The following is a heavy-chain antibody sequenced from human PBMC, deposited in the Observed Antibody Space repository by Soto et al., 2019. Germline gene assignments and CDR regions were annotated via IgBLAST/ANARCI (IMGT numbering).Heavy chain of an antibody. D-gene: IGHD6-6*01. CDR3: ARGGTSSSRFFDF. CDR2: IYSSDSDT. J-gene: IGHJ4*02. CDR1: GYTFTNYW. V-gene: IGHV5-51*01. Sequence: GESLKISCNGSGYTFTNYWIGLVRQMPGKGLELMGVIYSSDSDTRYSPSFQGQVTISADKSITTAYLQWSSLKASDTAIYYCARGGTSSSRFFDFWGQGTLVTSPQ.